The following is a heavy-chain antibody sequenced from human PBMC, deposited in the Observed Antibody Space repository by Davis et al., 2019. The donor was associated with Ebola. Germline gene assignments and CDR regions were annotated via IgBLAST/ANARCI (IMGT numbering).Heavy chain of an antibody. Sequence: PSETLSLTCTVSGGSIISSSSYWGWIRQAPGKGLEWVSYISSNGSTIYYADSVKGRFTISRDNAKNSLYLQMNSLRAEDTAVYYCARVDITIFEGGMDVWGKGTTVTVSS. CDR3: ARVDITIFEGGMDV. D-gene: IGHD3-3*01. J-gene: IGHJ6*04. V-gene: IGHV3-11*01. CDR2: ISSNGSTI. CDR1: GGSIISSSSY.